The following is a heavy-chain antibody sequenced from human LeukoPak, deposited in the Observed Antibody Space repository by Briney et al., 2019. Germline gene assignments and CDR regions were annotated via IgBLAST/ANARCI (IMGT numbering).Heavy chain of an antibody. J-gene: IGHJ4*02. CDR1: GFTFSSYA. Sequence: GGSLRLSCAASGFTFSSYAMSWVRQAPGKGLEWVSAISGGGGSAYYADSVKGRFTISRDNSMNTLYLQMNSLRAEDTALYYCAKGGRWELHVDYWGQGTLVTVSS. CDR3: AKGGRWELHVDY. D-gene: IGHD1-26*01. V-gene: IGHV3-23*01. CDR2: ISGGGGSA.